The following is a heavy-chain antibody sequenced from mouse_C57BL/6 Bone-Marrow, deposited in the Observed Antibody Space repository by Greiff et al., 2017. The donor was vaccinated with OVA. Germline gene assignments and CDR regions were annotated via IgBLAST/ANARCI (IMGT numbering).Heavy chain of an antibody. Sequence: VQLQQPGAELVKPGASVKLSCKASGYTFTSYWMHWVKQRPGPGLEWIGMIHPNSGSTNYNEKFKSKATLTVDKSSSTAYMQLSSLTSEDSAVYYCARYSNYPLYAMDYWGQGTSVTVSS. J-gene: IGHJ4*01. CDR2: IHPNSGST. CDR3: ARYSNYPLYAMDY. V-gene: IGHV1-64*01. CDR1: GYTFTSYW. D-gene: IGHD2-5*01.